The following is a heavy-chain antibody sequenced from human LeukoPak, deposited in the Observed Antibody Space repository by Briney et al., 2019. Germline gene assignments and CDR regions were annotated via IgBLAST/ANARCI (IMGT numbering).Heavy chain of an antibody. J-gene: IGHJ5*02. V-gene: IGHV3-66*01. D-gene: IGHD3-9*01. CDR1: GFTVSSNY. CDR3: AQTKIGAVLRYPNWFDP. CDR2: IYSGGST. Sequence: GGSLRLSCAASGFTVSSNYMSWVRQAPGKGLEWVSVIYSGGSTYYADSVKGRFTISRDNSKNTLYLQMNSLRAEDTAVYYCAQTKIGAVLRYPNWFDPWGQGTLVTVSS.